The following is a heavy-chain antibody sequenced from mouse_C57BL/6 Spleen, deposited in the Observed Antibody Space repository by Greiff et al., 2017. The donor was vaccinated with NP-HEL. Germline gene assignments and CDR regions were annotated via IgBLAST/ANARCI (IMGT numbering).Heavy chain of an antibody. J-gene: IGHJ2*01. Sequence: DVKLVESGGGLVKPGGSLKLSCAASGFTFSSYAMSWVRQTPEKRLEWVATISDGGSYTSYPDNVKGRFTISRDNAKNNLYLQMSHLKSEDTAMYYCARDPNYYGSTREGHYFDYWGQGTTLTVSS. D-gene: IGHD1-1*01. CDR1: GFTFSSYA. CDR3: ARDPNYYGSTREGHYFDY. V-gene: IGHV5-4*01. CDR2: ISDGGSYT.